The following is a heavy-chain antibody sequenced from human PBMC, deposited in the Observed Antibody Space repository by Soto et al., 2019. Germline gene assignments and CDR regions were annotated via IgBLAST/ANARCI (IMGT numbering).Heavy chain of an antibody. CDR2: ISASVGST. Sequence: WVSLRLSCAASGFTFSNYAMSWVRQAPGKGLEWVSAISASVGSTYYTDSVKGRFTISRDNSKNTLYLQMNSLRAEDTAVYHCAKGVQSYNYRGQGTLVTVSS. D-gene: IGHD3-10*01. V-gene: IGHV3-23*01. J-gene: IGHJ4*02. CDR3: AKGVQSYNY. CDR1: GFTFSNYA.